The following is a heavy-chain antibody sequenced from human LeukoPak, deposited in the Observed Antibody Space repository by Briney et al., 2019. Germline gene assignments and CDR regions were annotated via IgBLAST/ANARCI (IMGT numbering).Heavy chain of an antibody. Sequence: ASVKVSCKAFGYTFTSNYMHWVRQAPGQGPEWMGVISPSGGSTTYAQKFQGRVTLTRDMSTSTDYLELSSLRSEDTALYYCAKDLGGGVGATTFDYWGQGTLVTVSS. CDR2: ISPSGGST. V-gene: IGHV1-46*01. CDR3: AKDLGGGVGATTFDY. D-gene: IGHD1-26*01. J-gene: IGHJ4*02. CDR1: GYTFTSNY.